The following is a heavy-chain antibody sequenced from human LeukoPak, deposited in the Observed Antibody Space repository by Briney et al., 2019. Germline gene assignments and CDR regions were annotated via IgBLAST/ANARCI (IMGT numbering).Heavy chain of an antibody. CDR2: IWFDGNNK. D-gene: IGHD6-13*01. J-gene: IGHJ3*02. CDR1: GFTFSSYV. V-gene: IGHV3-33*01. CDR3: ASARPTSSWTPFDI. Sequence: GGSLRLSCAASGFTFSSYVMHWVRQAPGKGLEWVTIIWFDGNNKYYADSVKGRFTISRDNSKNTLYLQMNSLRAEDTAVYYCASARPTSSWTPFDIWGQGTMVTVSS.